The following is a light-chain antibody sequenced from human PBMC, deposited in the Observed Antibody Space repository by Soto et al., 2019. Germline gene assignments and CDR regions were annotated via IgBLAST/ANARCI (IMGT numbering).Light chain of an antibody. CDR1: QSLLHSNGYNY. CDR3: MQALQTPRT. Sequence: DRVRTQFPLSLAVTKGEPASISCRSSQSLLHSNGYNYLDWYLQKPGQSPQLLIYLGSNRASGVPDRFSGSGSGTDFTLKISRVEAEDVGVYYCMQALQTPRTFGQVSMVDIK. CDR2: LGS. J-gene: IGKJ1*01. V-gene: IGKV2-28*01.